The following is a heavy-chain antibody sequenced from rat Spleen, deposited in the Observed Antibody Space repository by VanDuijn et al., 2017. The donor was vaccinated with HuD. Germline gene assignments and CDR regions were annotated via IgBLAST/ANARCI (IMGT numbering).Heavy chain of an antibody. CDR3: VKDRGEYNNLFDY. J-gene: IGHJ2*01. V-gene: IGHV5-31*01. Sequence: EVQLVESGGGLVQPGRSLKLSCVASGFTFNNYWMTWIRQAPGKGLEWVATITHTDGSTHYPDSVKGRFTISRDNAKSTLYLQMDSLRSEDTATYYCVKDRGEYNNLFDYWGQGVMVTVSS. D-gene: IGHD1-10*01. CDR2: ITHTDGST. CDR1: GFTFNNYW.